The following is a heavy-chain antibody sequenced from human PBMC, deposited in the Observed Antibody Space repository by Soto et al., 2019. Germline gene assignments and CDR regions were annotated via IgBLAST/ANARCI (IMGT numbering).Heavy chain of an antibody. CDR1: GYTFTGYY. V-gene: IGHV1-2*04. CDR3: ARGGDLYCSGGSCYSWFDP. D-gene: IGHD2-15*01. J-gene: IGHJ5*02. Sequence: QVQLVQSGAEVKKPGASVKVSCKASGYTFTGYYMHWVRQAPGQGLEWMGWINPNSGGTNYAQKSQGWVTMTRDTSIRTAYMELSRLRYDDTAVYYCARGGDLYCSGGSCYSWFDPWGQGTLVTVSS. CDR2: INPNSGGT.